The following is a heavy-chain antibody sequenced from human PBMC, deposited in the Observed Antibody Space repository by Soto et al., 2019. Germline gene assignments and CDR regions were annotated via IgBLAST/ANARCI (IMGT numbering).Heavy chain of an antibody. CDR1: GGSISSGGNY. V-gene: IGHV4-31*03. D-gene: IGHD3-10*01. J-gene: IGHJ4*02. CDR2: IYYRGST. Sequence: TRSLSCTVSGGSISSGGNYWSWIRQDPGKGLEWIGYIYYRGSTYYNPSLKSRVTISVDTSKNQFSQKLSSVTAADTAVYYCASFLLYYYGSGVYPYCFDYWGRGTLVTVSS. CDR3: ASFLLYYYGSGVYPYCFDY.